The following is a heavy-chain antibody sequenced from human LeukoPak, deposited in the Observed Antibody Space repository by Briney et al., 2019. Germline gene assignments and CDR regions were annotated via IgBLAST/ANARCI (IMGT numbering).Heavy chain of an antibody. V-gene: IGHV3-21*01. J-gene: IGHJ4*02. CDR3: ARDPFTYYYDSSGNY. CDR1: GFTFSSYS. Sequence: PGGSLRLSCAASGFTFSSYSMNWVRQAPGKGLEWVSSISSSSSYIYYADSVKGRFTISRDNAKNSLYLQMNSLRAEDPAVYYCARDPFTYYYDSSGNYWGQGTLVTVSS. D-gene: IGHD3-22*01. CDR2: ISSSSSYI.